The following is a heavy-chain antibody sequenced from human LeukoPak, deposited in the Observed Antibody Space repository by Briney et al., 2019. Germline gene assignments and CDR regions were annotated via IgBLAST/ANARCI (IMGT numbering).Heavy chain of an antibody. J-gene: IGHJ4*02. Sequence: GASVKVSCKASGYTFTSYYMHWVRQAPGQGLEWMGIINPSGGSTSYAQKFQGRVTMTRDMSTSTVYMELSSLRSEDTAVYYCARATPLVIPSGGSVVPAAITDYWGQGTLVTVSS. V-gene: IGHV1-46*01. D-gene: IGHD2-2*02. CDR1: GYTFTSYY. CDR3: ARATPLVIPSGGSVVPAAITDY. CDR2: INPSGGST.